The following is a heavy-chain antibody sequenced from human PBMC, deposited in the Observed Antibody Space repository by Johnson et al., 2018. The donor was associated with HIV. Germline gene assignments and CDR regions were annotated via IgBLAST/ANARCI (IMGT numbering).Heavy chain of an antibody. CDR3: AKDAYCSGGRCYGFGAFDI. V-gene: IGHV3-11*01. J-gene: IGHJ3*02. CDR2: ISSSGSSI. CDR1: GFTFSDYF. Sequence: MQLVESGGGLVKPGGSLRLSCQASGFTFSDYFMSWIRQAPGNGLECISYISSSGSSIYYTDSLKGRFTISSDNSKNTLYLQMNSLRAEDTAVYYCAKDAYCSGGRCYGFGAFDIWGQGTMVTVSS. D-gene: IGHD2-15*01.